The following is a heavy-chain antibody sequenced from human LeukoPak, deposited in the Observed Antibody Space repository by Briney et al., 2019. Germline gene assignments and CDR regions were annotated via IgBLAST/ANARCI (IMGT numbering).Heavy chain of an antibody. Sequence: GKSLRLSCVGAGFVFSNHVIHWVRQAPGQGLEWVSMISYDGSGKHYADSVGGRLTISRANSKNTVYLQMDSLTAEDTAIYYCARDLWGVAVAGAGKDVWGQGTTVTVSS. CDR2: ISYDGSGK. CDR3: ARDLWGVAVAGAGKDV. CDR1: GFVFSNHV. D-gene: IGHD3-16*01. V-gene: IGHV3-30*04. J-gene: IGHJ6*02.